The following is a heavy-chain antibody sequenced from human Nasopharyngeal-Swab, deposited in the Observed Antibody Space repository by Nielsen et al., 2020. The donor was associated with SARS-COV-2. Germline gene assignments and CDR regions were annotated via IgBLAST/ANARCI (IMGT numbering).Heavy chain of an antibody. CDR3: ARAHRLDY. D-gene: IGHD1-14*01. CDR1: GSTSSSHR. V-gene: IGHV3-7*01. CDR2: IKQDGSEK. J-gene: IGHJ4*02. Sequence: GRSLRPSCAASGSTSSSHRMSWVRQAPGKGLEWVANIKQDGSEKYYVDSVKGRFTISRHNDKNSLYLKMNSLRAEDTAVYYCARAHRLDYWGQGTLVTVSS.